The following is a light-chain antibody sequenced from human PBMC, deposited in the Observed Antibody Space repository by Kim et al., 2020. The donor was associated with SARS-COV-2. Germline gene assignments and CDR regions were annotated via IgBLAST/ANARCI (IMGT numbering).Light chain of an antibody. CDR2: RNN. CDR1: SSNIGSNY. Sequence: GQRVSISCSGSSSNIGSNYVYGYQQLPGTAPKLLIYRNNQRPSGVPDRFSGSKSGTSASLAISGLRSEDEADYYCAAWDDSLSGEVFGTGTKVTVL. CDR3: AAWDDSLSGEV. J-gene: IGLJ1*01. V-gene: IGLV1-47*01.